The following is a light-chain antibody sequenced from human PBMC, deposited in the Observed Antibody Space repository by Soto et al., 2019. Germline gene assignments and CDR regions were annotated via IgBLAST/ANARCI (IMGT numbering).Light chain of an antibody. V-gene: IGLV2-14*01. CDR1: SSDVGGYNY. CDR3: SSVTSINTWV. CDR2: EVS. Sequence: QSALTQPASVSGSPGQSITISCTGTSSDVGGYNYVSWYQQHPGKAPKLMIYEVSNRPSGVSHRFSGSKSGNTASLTISGLQTEDEADYYCSSVTSINTWVFGGGTKLTVL. J-gene: IGLJ3*02.